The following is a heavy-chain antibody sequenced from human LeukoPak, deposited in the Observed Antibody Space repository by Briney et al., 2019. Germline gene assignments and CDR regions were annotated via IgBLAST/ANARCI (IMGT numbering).Heavy chain of an antibody. D-gene: IGHD3-10*01. CDR1: GYTLTELS. Sequence: ASVKVSCKVSGYTLTELSMHWVRQAPGQGLEWMGFINPSGGSTSYAQKFQGRVTMTSDTSTSTVYMELSSLRSEDMAVYYCARNVGSGFDIWGQGTVVTVSS. J-gene: IGHJ3*02. CDR3: ARNVGSGFDI. CDR2: INPSGGST. V-gene: IGHV1-46*01.